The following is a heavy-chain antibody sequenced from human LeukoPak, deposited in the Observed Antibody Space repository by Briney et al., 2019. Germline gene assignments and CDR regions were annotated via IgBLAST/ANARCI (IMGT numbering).Heavy chain of an antibody. CDR3: ARERYYYYYGMDV. Sequence: GGSLRLSCAASGFTVSSNYMSWVRQAPGKGLEWVSVIYSGGSTYYADSVKGRFTISRDNSKNTLYLQMNSLRAEDTAVYYCARERYYYYYGMDVWGQGTTVTVSS. CDR2: IYSGGST. CDR1: GFTVSSNY. J-gene: IGHJ6*02. V-gene: IGHV3-53*01.